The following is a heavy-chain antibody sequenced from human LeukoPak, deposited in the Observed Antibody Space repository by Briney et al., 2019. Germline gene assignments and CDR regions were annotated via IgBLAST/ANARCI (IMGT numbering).Heavy chain of an antibody. CDR2: INPNSGGT. V-gene: IGHV1-2*02. D-gene: IGHD3-3*01. Sequence: ASVKVSCEASGYTFTGYYMHWVRQAPGQGLEWMGWINPNSGGTNYAQKFQGRVTMTRDTSISTAYMELSRLRSDDTAVYYCARDPPYYDFWSGYSLGAFDIWGQGTMVTVSS. J-gene: IGHJ3*02. CDR3: ARDPPYYDFWSGYSLGAFDI. CDR1: GYTFTGYY.